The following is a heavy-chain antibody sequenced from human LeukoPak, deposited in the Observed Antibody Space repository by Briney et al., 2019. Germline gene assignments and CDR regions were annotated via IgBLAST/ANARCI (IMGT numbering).Heavy chain of an antibody. CDR1: AGTFSSYS. CDR2: IIPIFGTA. J-gene: IGHJ4*02. D-gene: IGHD1-26*01. CDR3: WRGWEGRTLDY. Sequence: SAKVSCKASAGTFSSYSISWVRQAPGQGLEWMGRIIPIFGTANYAQKFQGGVTTTTDEYTSTASIELCSLRCADTTVNYCWRGWEGRTLDYWGQGTLVSVSS. V-gene: IGHV1-69*05.